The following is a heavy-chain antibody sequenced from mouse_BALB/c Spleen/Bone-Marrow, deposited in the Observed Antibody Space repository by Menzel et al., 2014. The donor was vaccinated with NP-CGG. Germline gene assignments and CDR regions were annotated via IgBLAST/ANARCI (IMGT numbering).Heavy chain of an antibody. CDR1: GYTFTSFY. V-gene: IGHV1S81*02. D-gene: IGHD6-1*01. CDR3: TRRSLLSDYYALD. J-gene: IGHJ4*01. Sequence: LQQSGVELVKPGASVKLSCKASGYTFTSFYMYWVKQRPGQGLEWIGDINPSNGGTNFNEKFRKKATLTVDTSSSTAYMEFSSLTSEDSAVYYCTRRSLLSDYYALD. CDR2: INPSNGGT.